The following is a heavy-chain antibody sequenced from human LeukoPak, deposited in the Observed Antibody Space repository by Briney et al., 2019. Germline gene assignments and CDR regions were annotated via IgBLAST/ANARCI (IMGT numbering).Heavy chain of an antibody. V-gene: IGHV1-69*13. CDR1: RGTFTNYA. D-gene: IGHD2-2*01. J-gene: IGHJ5*02. Sequence: SVKVSCKASRGTFTNYAISWVRQAPGQGLEWMGGIIPIFATANYAQKFQGRVTITADESTSTAYMELSSLRSEDTAVYYCARDRPGRYCSTTSCFAASPFAPWGQGTLVTVSS. CDR3: ARDRPGRYCSTTSCFAASPFAP. CDR2: IIPIFATA.